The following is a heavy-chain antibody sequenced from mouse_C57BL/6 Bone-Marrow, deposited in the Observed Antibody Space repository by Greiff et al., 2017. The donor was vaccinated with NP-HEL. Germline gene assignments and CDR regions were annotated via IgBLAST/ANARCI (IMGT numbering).Heavy chain of an antibody. V-gene: IGHV1-74*01. CDR3: ASIRAWFAY. CDR1: GYTFTSYW. CDR2: IHPSASDT. J-gene: IGHJ3*01. Sequence: QVQLQQPGAELVKPGASVKVSCKASGYTFTSYWMHWVKQRPGQGLEWIGRIHPSASDTNYNQKFKGKATLTVEKSSSTAYMQLRVLTSEDSAVYYCASIRAWFAYWGQGTLVTVSA.